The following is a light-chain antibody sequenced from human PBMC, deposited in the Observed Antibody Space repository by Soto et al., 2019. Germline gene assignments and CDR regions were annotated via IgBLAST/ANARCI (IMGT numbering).Light chain of an antibody. J-gene: IGKJ3*01. CDR1: QDIRNF. V-gene: IGKV1-27*01. CDR2: AAS. CDR3: QEYSSVPV. Sequence: DIQMTQSPSSLSASVGDRVTITCRASQDIRNFVAWYQQKPGKAPKLLIYAASTLQPGVPSRFSGSGSGTDFTLTINSLQPEDVATYSCQEYSSVPVFGPGTKVEIK.